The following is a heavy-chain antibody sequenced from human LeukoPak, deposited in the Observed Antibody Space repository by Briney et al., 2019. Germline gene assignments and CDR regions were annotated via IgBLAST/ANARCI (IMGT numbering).Heavy chain of an antibody. CDR1: GGSISSSSHS. V-gene: IGHV4-39*01. CDR2: IYYTGRT. D-gene: IGHD6-13*01. CDR3: AQSLGSSNWIGNWFDP. Sequence: SSETLSLTCTVSGGSISSSSHSWGWIRQPPGKGLEWTGTIYYTGRTYYNPSLESRLTISVDTSKNQFSLKLTSVTAADTAIYYCAQSLGSSNWIGNWFDPWGQGTLVTVSS. J-gene: IGHJ5*02.